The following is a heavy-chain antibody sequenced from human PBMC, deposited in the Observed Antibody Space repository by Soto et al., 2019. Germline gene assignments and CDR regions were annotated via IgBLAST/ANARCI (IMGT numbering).Heavy chain of an antibody. CDR1: GFTFSSYG. CDR2: ISYDGSNK. V-gene: IGHV3-30*18. CDR3: AKGRYGDYEDPNFDY. J-gene: IGHJ4*02. Sequence: GGSLRLSCAASGFTFSSYGMHWVRQAPGKGLEWVAVISYDGSNKYYADSVKGRFTISRDNSKNTLYLQMNSLRAEDTAVYYCAKGRYGDYEDPNFDYWGQGTLVTVSS. D-gene: IGHD4-17*01.